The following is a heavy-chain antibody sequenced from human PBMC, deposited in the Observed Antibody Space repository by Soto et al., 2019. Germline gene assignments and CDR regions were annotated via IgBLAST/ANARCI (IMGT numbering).Heavy chain of an antibody. CDR2: IDPSDSYT. D-gene: IGHD6-13*01. V-gene: IGHV5-10-1*01. J-gene: IGHJ6*02. CDR1: GYSFTSYW. CDR3: ARLGIAAAEAYGMDV. Sequence: GESLKISCKGSGYSFTSYWISWVRQMPGKGLEWMGRIDPSDSYTNYSPSFQGHVTISADKSISTAYLQWSSLKASDTAMYYCARLGIAAAEAYGMDVWGQGTTVTVSS.